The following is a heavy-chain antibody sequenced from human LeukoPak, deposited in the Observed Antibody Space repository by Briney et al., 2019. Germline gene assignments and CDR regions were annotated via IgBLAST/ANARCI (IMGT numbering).Heavy chain of an antibody. CDR2: TYYRSKWYT. CDR1: GDSVSSKSAT. CDR3: ARCDLEDQLKWFGP. J-gene: IGHJ5*02. V-gene: IGHV6-1*01. D-gene: IGHD2-21*02. Sequence: SQTLSLTCAISGDSVSSKSATWNWIRQSPSRGLKWLGRTYYRSKWYTDYAFFVKSRITINPDTSKNQFSLQLNSVTPEDTAVYYCARCDLEDQLKWFGPWGQGTLVTVSS.